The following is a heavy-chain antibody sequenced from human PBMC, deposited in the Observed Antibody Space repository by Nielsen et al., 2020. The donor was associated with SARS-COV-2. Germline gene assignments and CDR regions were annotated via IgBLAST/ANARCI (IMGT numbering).Heavy chain of an antibody. D-gene: IGHD3-10*01. CDR1: GFSFNTFG. V-gene: IGHV3-23*01. CDR3: ASVYGSGSNLDY. CDR2: ISGTADST. Sequence: GESLKISCAASGFSFNTFGMSWVRQTPGKGLEWISTISGTADSTYYADSVKGRFTISRDNSKSTLYLQMNSLRPEDTAVFYCASVYGSGSNLDYWGQGTLVTVSS. J-gene: IGHJ4*02.